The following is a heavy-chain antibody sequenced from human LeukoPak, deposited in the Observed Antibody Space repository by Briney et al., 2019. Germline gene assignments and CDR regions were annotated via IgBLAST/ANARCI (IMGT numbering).Heavy chain of an antibody. Sequence: GGSLRLSCAASGFTFNTYSMNWVRQAPGKGLEWVSYISSSSTTIYYADSVKGRFTIFRDNAKNSLYLQMNSLRAEDTAVYYCARDDGWIQLWLDYWGQGTLVTVSS. D-gene: IGHD5-18*01. CDR2: ISSSSTTI. CDR1: GFTFNTYS. J-gene: IGHJ4*02. V-gene: IGHV3-48*01. CDR3: ARDDGWIQLWLDY.